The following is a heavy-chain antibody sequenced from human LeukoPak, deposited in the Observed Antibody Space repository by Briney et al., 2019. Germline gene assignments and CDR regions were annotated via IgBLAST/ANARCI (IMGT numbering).Heavy chain of an antibody. CDR3: APDLLPTLDY. CDR1: GGSIRSGGDD. Sequence: SQTLSLTCTVSGGSIRSGGDDWSWIRQHPGKGLEWIVYMYYSGCTYYSPSLKSRVTISVDTSKNQLSLKLRSVTAADTAVYYCAPDLLPTLDYWGQGTLVTVSS. D-gene: IGHD2-15*01. CDR2: MYYSGCT. J-gene: IGHJ4*02. V-gene: IGHV4-31*03.